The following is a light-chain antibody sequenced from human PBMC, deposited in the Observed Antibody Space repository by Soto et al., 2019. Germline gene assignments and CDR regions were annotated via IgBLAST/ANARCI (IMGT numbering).Light chain of an antibody. CDR3: QQGHNWPLT. CDR1: QGLSDS. J-gene: IGKJ5*01. V-gene: IGKV1-12*01. Sequence: DIQMTQSPPSVSASAGDRVTITCRATQGLSDSLAWYQQKPGKAPKLLISVTSRLQSGVPSRFSGSASGTDFTLTIDRLQPEDLATYYCQQGHNWPLTFGQGTRLEIK. CDR2: VTS.